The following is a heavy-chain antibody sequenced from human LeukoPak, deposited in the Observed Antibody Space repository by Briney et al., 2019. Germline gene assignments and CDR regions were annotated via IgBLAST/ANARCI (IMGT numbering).Heavy chain of an antibody. V-gene: IGHV3-53*01. Sequence: GGSLRLSCAASGFAVTSNYMSWVRQAPGKGLEWVSGIYSGGSTYYADSVKGRFTISRDNAKNSLYLQMNSLRAEDTAVYYCARFPRGSNYFDYWGQGTLVTVSS. D-gene: IGHD2-2*01. CDR3: ARFPRGSNYFDY. CDR1: GFAVTSNY. J-gene: IGHJ4*02. CDR2: IYSGGST.